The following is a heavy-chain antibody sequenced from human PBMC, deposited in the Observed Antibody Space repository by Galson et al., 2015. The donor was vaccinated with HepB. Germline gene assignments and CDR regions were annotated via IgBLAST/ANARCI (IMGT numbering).Heavy chain of an antibody. D-gene: IGHD3-10*01. CDR2: ISYDGSNK. Sequence: SLRLSCAASGFTFSSYAMHWVRQAPGKGLEWVAVISYDGSNKYYADSVKGRFTISRDNSKNTLYLQMNSLRAEDTAVYYCARPTVLLWFGEIESASGGAFDIWGQGTMVTVSS. J-gene: IGHJ3*02. CDR1: GFTFSSYA. V-gene: IGHV3-30*04. CDR3: ARPTVLLWFGEIESASGGAFDI.